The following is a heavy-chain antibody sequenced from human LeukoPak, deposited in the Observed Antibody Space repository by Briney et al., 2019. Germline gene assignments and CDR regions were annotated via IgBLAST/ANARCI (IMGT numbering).Heavy chain of an antibody. CDR3: ARSEDCGSSSCYRFDP. J-gene: IGHJ5*02. CDR1: GGSLSSYY. V-gene: IGHV4-34*01. Sequence: SETLSLTCAVYGGSLSSYYWSWIRQSPGKGLEWIGEINRGGITKYNPSLKSRVTISLGTSYNQFSLKLTSVTAADTAMYYCARSEDCGSSSCYRFDPWGQGTLVTVSS. CDR2: INRGGIT. D-gene: IGHD2-2*01.